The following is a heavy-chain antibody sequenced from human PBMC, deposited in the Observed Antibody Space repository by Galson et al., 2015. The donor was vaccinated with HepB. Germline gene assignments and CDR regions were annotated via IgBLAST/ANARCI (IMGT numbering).Heavy chain of an antibody. J-gene: IGHJ6*03. CDR1: GGTFSNYA. V-gene: IGHV1-69*13. CDR2: LIPIFNTT. Sequence: SVKVSCKASGGTFSNYAITWVRQAPGQGLEWMGGLIPIFNTTDHAQKFQGRVTITAAESTSTAYIELSSLRSEDTAVYFCARDLEYCSSTSCYTRGGNYYYYMDVWGKGTPVTVSS. D-gene: IGHD2-2*02. CDR3: ARDLEYCSSTSCYTRGGNYYYYMDV.